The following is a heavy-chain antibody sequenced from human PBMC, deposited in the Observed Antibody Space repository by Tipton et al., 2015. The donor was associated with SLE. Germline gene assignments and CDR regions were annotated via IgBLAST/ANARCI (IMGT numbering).Heavy chain of an antibody. CDR3: ARHRSYFDY. V-gene: IGHV4-39*07. Sequence: TLSLTCTVSGGSISSSSYYWGWIRQPPGKGLEWIGSFYYSGSTYYNPSLKSRVTISVDTSKNQFSLKLSSVTAADTAVYYCARHRSYFDYWGQGTLVTVSS. J-gene: IGHJ4*02. CDR1: GGSISSSSYY. CDR2: FYYSGST.